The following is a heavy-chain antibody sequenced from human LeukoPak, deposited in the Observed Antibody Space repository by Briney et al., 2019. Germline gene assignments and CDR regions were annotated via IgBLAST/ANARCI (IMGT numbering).Heavy chain of an antibody. CDR3: AADLRSGQSPFDP. V-gene: IGHV1-58*02. Sequence: GASVKVSCKASGFTFTSSAMQWVRQARGQRLEWIGWIVVGSGNTNYAQKLQERVTISPDTSTSTAYTELSSLRPEDTALYYCAADLRSGQSPFDPWGQGTLVTVSS. D-gene: IGHD2-15*01. CDR2: IVVGSGNT. CDR1: GFTFTSSA. J-gene: IGHJ5*02.